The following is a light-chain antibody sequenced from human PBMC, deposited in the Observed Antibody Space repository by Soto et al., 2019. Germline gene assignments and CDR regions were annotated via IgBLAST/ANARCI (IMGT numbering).Light chain of an antibody. Sequence: EIVLTQSPATLSLSPGERATLSCRASQSVSSYLAWYQQKPGQAPRLLIYDASNRATGIPARFSGSGSGTDFTLTISSLDPEEFAVYYCQQRSNWPPRYTFGQGTKLEIK. CDR1: QSVSSY. V-gene: IGKV3-11*01. CDR2: DAS. J-gene: IGKJ2*01. CDR3: QQRSNWPPRYT.